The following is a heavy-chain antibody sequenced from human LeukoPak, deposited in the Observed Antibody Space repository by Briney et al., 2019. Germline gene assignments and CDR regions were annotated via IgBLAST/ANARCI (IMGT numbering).Heavy chain of an antibody. J-gene: IGHJ4*02. V-gene: IGHV1-24*01. D-gene: IGHD3-22*01. CDR3: ATAGGYYYDSSGYYWFSY. CDR2: FVPEDGET. CDR1: GYTLTELS. Sequence: ASVKVSCKVSGYTLTELSMHWVRQAPGKGLEWMGGFVPEDGETIYAQKFQGRVTMTEDTSTDTAYMELSSLRSEDTAVYHCATAGGYYYDSSGYYWFSYWGQGTLVTVSS.